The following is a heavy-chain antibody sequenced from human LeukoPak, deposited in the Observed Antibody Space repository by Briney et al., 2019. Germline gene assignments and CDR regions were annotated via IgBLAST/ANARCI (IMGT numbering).Heavy chain of an antibody. Sequence: PGGSLRLSCAASGFTFSTYVMSWVRQAPGKGLEWVSYISSSSSTIYYADSVKGRFTISRDNAKRSLYLQMNSVRGEDTGVYFCARDKGATSAFDIWGQGTMVTVSS. J-gene: IGHJ3*02. D-gene: IGHD1-26*01. V-gene: IGHV3-48*01. CDR1: GFTFSTYV. CDR3: ARDKGATSAFDI. CDR2: ISSSSSTI.